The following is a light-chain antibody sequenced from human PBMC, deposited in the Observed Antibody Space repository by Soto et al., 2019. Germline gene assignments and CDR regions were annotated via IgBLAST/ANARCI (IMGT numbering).Light chain of an antibody. J-gene: IGKJ1*01. CDR1: QSVRSSY. Sequence: EIVLTQSPGTLSLSPGERATLSCRASQSVRSSYLAWYQQKPGQAPRLLIYGASSRATGIPDRFSGSGSGTDFTLTISSLEPEDFAVYHCHQYGSSRWTFGQGTKVEIK. V-gene: IGKV3-20*01. CDR2: GAS. CDR3: HQYGSSRWT.